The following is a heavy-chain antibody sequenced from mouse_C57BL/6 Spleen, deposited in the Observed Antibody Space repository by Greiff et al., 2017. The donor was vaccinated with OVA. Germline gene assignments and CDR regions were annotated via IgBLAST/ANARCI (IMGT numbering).Heavy chain of an antibody. Sequence: EVQLQQSGAELVRPGASVKLSCKASGFNIKDDYMHWVKQRPEQGLEWIGWIDPENGDTEYAPKFQGKATITADPSSNTAYMLLSSLTSENTAVYSGTTHYCGSSFAYWGQGTLVTVSA. CDR1: GFNIKDDY. D-gene: IGHD1-1*01. J-gene: IGHJ3*01. V-gene: IGHV14-4*01. CDR2: IDPENGDT. CDR3: TTHYCGSSFAY.